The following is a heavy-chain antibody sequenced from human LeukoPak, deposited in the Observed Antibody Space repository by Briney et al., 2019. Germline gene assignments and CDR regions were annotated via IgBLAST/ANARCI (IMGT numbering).Heavy chain of an antibody. D-gene: IGHD5-18*01. J-gene: IGHJ4*02. CDR3: AKVGYSYGPLDY. CDR1: GFTFSSYG. Sequence: PGGSLRLSCAASGFTFSSYGMTWVRQAPGKGLERVSGITDSGGGTYYADSVKGRFTISRDNSKNTLYLQMNSLGAEDTAVYYCAKVGYSYGPLDYWGQGTLVTVSS. CDR2: ITDSGGGT. V-gene: IGHV3-23*01.